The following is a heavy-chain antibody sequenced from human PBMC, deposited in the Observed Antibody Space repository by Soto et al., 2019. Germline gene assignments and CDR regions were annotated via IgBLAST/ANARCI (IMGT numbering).Heavy chain of an antibody. CDR2: ISGSGGST. CDR1: GFTFSSYA. V-gene: IGHV3-23*01. D-gene: IGHD3-3*01. J-gene: IGHJ4*02. CDR3: AKGRVAPPLSC. Sequence: PGGSLRLSCAASGFTFSSYAMSWVRQAPGKGLEWASAISGSGGSTYYADSVKGRFTTSRDNSKNTLYLQMNSLRAEDTAVYYCAKGRVAPPLSCWGQGTLVTVSS.